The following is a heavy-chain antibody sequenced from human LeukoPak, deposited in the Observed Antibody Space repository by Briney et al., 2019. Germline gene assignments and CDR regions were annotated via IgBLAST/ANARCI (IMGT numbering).Heavy chain of an antibody. CDR3: ARPASRGGLYDY. CDR1: GFTFSSYA. D-gene: IGHD3-10*01. Sequence: GGSLRLSCAASGFTFSSYAMHWVRQAPGKGLEYVSAISSNGGSTYYANSVKGRFTISRDNSKNTLYLQMGSLRAEDMAVYYCARPASRGGLYDYWGQGTLVTVSS. J-gene: IGHJ4*02. CDR2: ISSNGGST. V-gene: IGHV3-64*01.